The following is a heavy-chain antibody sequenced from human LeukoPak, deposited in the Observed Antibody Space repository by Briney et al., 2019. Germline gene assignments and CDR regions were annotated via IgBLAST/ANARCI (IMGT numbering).Heavy chain of an antibody. CDR3: ARAPSGYSSWFDP. CDR2: IIPIFGTA. V-gene: IGHV1-69*01. Sequence: SVKVSCKASGGTFSIYAISWVRQVPGQGLEWMGGIIPIFGTANYAQKFQGRVTITADESTSTAYMELSSLRSEDTAVYYCARAPSGYSSWFDPWGQGTLVTVSS. CDR1: GGTFSIYA. J-gene: IGHJ5*02. D-gene: IGHD6-19*01.